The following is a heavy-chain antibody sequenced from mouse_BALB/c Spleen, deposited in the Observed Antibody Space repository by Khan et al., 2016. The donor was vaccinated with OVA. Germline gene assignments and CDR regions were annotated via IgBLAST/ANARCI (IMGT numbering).Heavy chain of an antibody. J-gene: IGHJ3*01. CDR1: GYTFTSYW. Sequence: QVQLQQPGAELVRPGASVKLSCKASGYTFTSYWMNWVKQRPGHGLEWIGRIDPSDSETHYNQMFKDKATLTVDKSSSTAYMQLSSLTSEDSVVYYCARREKYGYDPSWFAYWGQGTLVTVSA. CDR2: IDPSDSET. D-gene: IGHD2-2*01. V-gene: IGHV1-61*01. CDR3: ARREKYGYDPSWFAY.